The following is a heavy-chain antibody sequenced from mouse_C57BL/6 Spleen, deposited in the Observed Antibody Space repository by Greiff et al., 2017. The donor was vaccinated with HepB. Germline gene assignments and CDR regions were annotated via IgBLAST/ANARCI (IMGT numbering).Heavy chain of an antibody. J-gene: IGHJ2*01. CDR3: ARHEDAISTMVTTRGFDY. D-gene: IGHD2-2*01. Sequence: QVQLKESGAELVKPGASVKLSCKASGYTFTEYTIHWVKQRSGQGLEWIGWFYPGSGSIKYNEKFKDKATLTADKSSSTVYMELSRLTSEDSAVYFCARHEDAISTMVTTRGFDYWGQGTTLTVSS. V-gene: IGHV1-62-2*01. CDR1: GYTFTEYT. CDR2: FYPGSGSI.